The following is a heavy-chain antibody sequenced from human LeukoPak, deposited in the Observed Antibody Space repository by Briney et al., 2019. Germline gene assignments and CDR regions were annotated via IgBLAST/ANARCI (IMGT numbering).Heavy chain of an antibody. Sequence: PGGSLRLSCAASGFTFSSYAMHWVRQAPGKGLEWVAVISYDGSNKYYADSVKGRFTISRDNSKNTLYLQMNSLRAEDTAVYYCARGSSGYPPYIDYWGQGTLVTVSS. CDR2: ISYDGSNK. V-gene: IGHV3-30*04. D-gene: IGHD3-22*01. J-gene: IGHJ4*02. CDR3: ARGSSGYPPYIDY. CDR1: GFTFSSYA.